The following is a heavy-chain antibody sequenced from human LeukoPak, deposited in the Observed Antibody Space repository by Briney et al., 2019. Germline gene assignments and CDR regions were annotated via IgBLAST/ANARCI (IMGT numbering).Heavy chain of an antibody. CDR3: AREVDTTMVLAPLTDPFDI. CDR2: ISSSGSTI. D-gene: IGHD5-18*01. V-gene: IGHV3-48*03. Sequence: SGGSLRLSCAASGFTFSSYEMNWVRQAPGKGLEWVSYISSSGSTIYYADSVKGRFTISRDNAKNSLYLQMNSLRAEDTAVYYCAREVDTTMVLAPLTDPFDIWGQRTMVTVSS. J-gene: IGHJ3*02. CDR1: GFTFSSYE.